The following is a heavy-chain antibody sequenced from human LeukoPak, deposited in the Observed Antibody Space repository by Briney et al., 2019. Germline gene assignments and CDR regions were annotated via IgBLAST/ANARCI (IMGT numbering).Heavy chain of an antibody. CDR1: GGSISSYY. J-gene: IGHJ4*02. Sequence: ETLSLTCTVSGGSISSYYWSWIRQPPGKGLEWVGRIKSKTDGGTTDYAAPVKGRFTISRDDSKNTLYLQMNSLKTEDTAVYYCTTYDYGDYFGYWGQGTLVTVSS. V-gene: IGHV3-15*01. D-gene: IGHD4-17*01. CDR2: IKSKTDGGTT. CDR3: TTYDYGDYFGY.